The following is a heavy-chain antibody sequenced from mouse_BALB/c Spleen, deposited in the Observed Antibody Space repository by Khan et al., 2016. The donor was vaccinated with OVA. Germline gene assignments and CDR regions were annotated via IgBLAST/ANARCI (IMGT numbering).Heavy chain of an antibody. V-gene: IGHV2-6*02. CDR3: ARNSDGDYAMDY. Sequence: QVQLKESGPGLVAPSQSLSITCTVSGFSLTSYGVHWVRQPPGKGLEWLVVIWSDGSTTYNSALKSRLSIGKDNSKSQVFLKMNSLQTDDTAMYYCARNSDGDYAMDYWGQGTSVTVSS. J-gene: IGHJ4*01. CDR1: GFSLTSYG. CDR2: IWSDGST.